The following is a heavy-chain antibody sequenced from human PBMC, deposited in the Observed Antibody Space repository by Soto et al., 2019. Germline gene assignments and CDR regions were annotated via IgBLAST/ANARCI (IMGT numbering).Heavy chain of an antibody. CDR1: GGSISSSSYY. CDR3: ASLCAAAAGSYYYYYGMDV. D-gene: IGHD6-13*01. J-gene: IGHJ6*02. V-gene: IGHV4-39*01. CDR2: IYYSGST. Sequence: QLQLQESGPGLVKPSETLSLTCTVSGGSISSSSYYWGWIRQPPGKGLEWIGSIYYSGSTYYNPSLKSRVTTSVDTXXNXFXXKLSSVTAADTAVYYCASLCAAAAGSYYYYYGMDVWGQGPTVTVSS.